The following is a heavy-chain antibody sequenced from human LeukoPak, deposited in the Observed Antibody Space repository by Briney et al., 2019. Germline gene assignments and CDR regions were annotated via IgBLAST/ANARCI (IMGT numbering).Heavy chain of an antibody. V-gene: IGHV3-21*01. CDR2: ISSSSSYI. CDR1: GFTFSSYS. Sequence: GGSLRLSCAASGFTFSSYSMNWVRQAPGKGLEWVSSISSSSSYIYYADSVKGRFTISRDNAKNSLYLQMNSLRAEDTAVYYCARVHVSGKVFDYWGQGTLVTVSS. J-gene: IGHJ4*02. D-gene: IGHD3-16*01. CDR3: ARVHVSGKVFDY.